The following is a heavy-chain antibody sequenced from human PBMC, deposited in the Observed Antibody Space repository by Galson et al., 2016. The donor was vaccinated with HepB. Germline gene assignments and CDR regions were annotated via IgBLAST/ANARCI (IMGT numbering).Heavy chain of an antibody. D-gene: IGHD6-13*01. V-gene: IGHV4-30-4*01. J-gene: IGHJ5*02. CDR3: ARVHLGSNWSNNWFDP. CDR1: GGSISSGDYY. Sequence: TMSLTCTVSGGSISSGDYYWSWIRQPPGKGLAWIGYFYYSGTTYYNPSLKSRSTISVDTSKNQFSLKLSSVTAADTAVYYCARVHLGSNWSNNWFDPWAREPWSPSPQ. CDR2: FYYSGTT.